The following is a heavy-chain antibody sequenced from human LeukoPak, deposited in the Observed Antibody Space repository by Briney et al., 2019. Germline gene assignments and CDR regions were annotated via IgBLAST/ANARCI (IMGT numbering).Heavy chain of an antibody. CDR2: IHHTGNT. CDR1: GSSITTYTH. V-gene: IGHV4-38-2*02. Sequence: PSETLSLTCTVSGSSITTYTHWGWIRQSPGKGLEWIASIHHTGNTYYNPSLKSRVTISVDTSKNQFSLKLSSVTAADTAVYYCARSGSGYLRYYFDYWGQGTLVTVSS. D-gene: IGHD5-12*01. CDR3: ARSGSGYLRYYFDY. J-gene: IGHJ4*02.